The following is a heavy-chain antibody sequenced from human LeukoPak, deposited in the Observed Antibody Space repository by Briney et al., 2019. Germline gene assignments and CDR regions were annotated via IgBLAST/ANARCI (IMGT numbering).Heavy chain of an antibody. V-gene: IGHV3-48*03. D-gene: IGHD2-2*01. CDR3: ARGSTSGDY. CDR2: ISSSGSTI. CDR1: GFTFSSYE. Sequence: GGSLRLSCAASGFTFSSYEMNWVRQAPGKGLEWVSYISSSGSTIYYADSVKGRFTISRDNAKTSLYLQMNSLRAEDTAVYYCARGSTSGDYWGQGTLVTVSS. J-gene: IGHJ4*02.